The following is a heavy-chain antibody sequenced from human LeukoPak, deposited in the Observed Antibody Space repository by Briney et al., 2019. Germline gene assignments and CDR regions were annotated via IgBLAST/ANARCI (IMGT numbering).Heavy chain of an antibody. D-gene: IGHD6-13*01. CDR2: INEDGTQK. Sequence: GGSLRLSCAASGFTFNKSWMSWVRQAPGKGPEWVANINEDGTQKYYVDSVRGRFTISRDNAENSLYLQMNSLRDEDTPVYYCAKENMAAAVSDFAYWGEGTLVTVSS. CDR3: AKENMAAAVSDFAY. CDR1: GFTFNKSW. V-gene: IGHV3-7*01. J-gene: IGHJ4*02.